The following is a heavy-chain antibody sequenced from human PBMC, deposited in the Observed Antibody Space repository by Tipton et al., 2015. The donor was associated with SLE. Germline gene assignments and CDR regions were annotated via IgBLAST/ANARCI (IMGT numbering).Heavy chain of an antibody. CDR3: AREVQWSEYWFDP. Sequence: TLSLTCTVSGGSISGYYWSWIRQPAGKGLDWIGRIYTGANANYKPSLKSRVTMSADTSKNQFSLQLSSVTAADTAVYYCAREVQWSEYWFDPWGQGTLVTVSS. J-gene: IGHJ5*02. D-gene: IGHD6-19*01. CDR1: GGSISGYY. V-gene: IGHV4-4*07. CDR2: IYTGANA.